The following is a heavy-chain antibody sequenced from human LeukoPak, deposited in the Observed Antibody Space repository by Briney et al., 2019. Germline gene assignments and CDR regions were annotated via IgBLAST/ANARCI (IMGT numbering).Heavy chain of an antibody. CDR1: GGSFSGYY. J-gene: IGHJ4*02. Sequence: SETLSLTCAVYGGSFSGYYWSWIRQPPGKGLEWIGEINHSGSTNYNPSLKSRVTISVDTSKNQFSLKLSSVTAADTAVYYCARGLYYFDYWGQGTLVTASS. CDR2: INHSGST. CDR3: ARGLYYFDY. V-gene: IGHV4-34*01.